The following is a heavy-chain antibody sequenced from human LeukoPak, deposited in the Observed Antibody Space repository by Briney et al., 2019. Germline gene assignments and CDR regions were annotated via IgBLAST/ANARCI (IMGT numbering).Heavy chain of an antibody. V-gene: IGHV3-48*01. CDR2: ISSSSSTI. CDR1: GFTFSSYS. D-gene: IGHD6-19*01. CDR3: ARSIAVADLDY. Sequence: GGSLRLSCAASGFTFSSYSMNWVRQAPGKGLEWVSYISSSSSTIYYADSVKGRFTISRDNAKNSLYLQMNSLRAEDTAVYYCARSIAVADLDYWGQGTLVTVSS. J-gene: IGHJ4*02.